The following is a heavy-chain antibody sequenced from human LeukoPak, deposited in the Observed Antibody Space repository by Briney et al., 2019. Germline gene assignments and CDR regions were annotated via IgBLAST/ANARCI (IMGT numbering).Heavy chain of an antibody. J-gene: IGHJ6*02. CDR3: ARGVGDVNDYYYYGMDV. CDR1: GFTFSSYW. V-gene: IGHV3-7*01. CDR2: IKQDGSEK. D-gene: IGHD5/OR15-5a*01. Sequence: GGSLRLSCAASGFTFSSYWMSWVRQAPGKGLEWVANIKQDGSEKYYVDSVKGRFTISRDNAKNSLYLQMNSLRAEDTAVYYCARGVGDVNDYYYYGMDVWGQGTTVTVSS.